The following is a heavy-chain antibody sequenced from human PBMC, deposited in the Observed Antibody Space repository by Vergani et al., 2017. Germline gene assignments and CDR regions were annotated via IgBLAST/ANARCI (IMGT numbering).Heavy chain of an antibody. Sequence: EVQLVESGGGLVQPGGSLRLSCAASGFTVSSNYMSWVRQAPGKGLEWVSAISGSGGSTYYADSVKGRFTISRDNSKNTLYLQMNSLRAEDTAVYYCAKGAAAGTKFIAVANWGQGTLVTVSS. CDR2: ISGSGGST. CDR3: AKGAAAGTKFIAVAN. CDR1: GFTVSSNY. V-gene: IGHV3-23*04. D-gene: IGHD6-13*01. J-gene: IGHJ4*02.